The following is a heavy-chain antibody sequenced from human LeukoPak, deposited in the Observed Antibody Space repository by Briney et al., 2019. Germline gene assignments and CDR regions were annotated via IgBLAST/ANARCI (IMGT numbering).Heavy chain of an antibody. Sequence: GGSLRLSCAASGFTVSSNYMSWVRQAPGKGLEWVSSISSTSKSIHYADSLKGRFTVSRDNAKNSLYLQMNNLRAENTAVYYCARWGGTYYVAAFDIWGQGTTVTVSS. J-gene: IGHJ3*02. CDR3: ARWGGTYYVAAFDI. CDR2: ISSTSKSI. CDR1: GFTVSSNY. V-gene: IGHV3-21*01. D-gene: IGHD1-26*01.